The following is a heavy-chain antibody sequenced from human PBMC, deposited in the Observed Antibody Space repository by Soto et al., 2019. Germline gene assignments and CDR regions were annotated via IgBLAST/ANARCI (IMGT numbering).Heavy chain of an antibody. V-gene: IGHV3-23*01. D-gene: IGHD3-10*01. J-gene: IGHJ6*02. CDR2: IRVGGAGT. CDR1: GFNFSSYA. Sequence: EVQLLESGGGLVQPGGSLRLSCAASGFNFSSYAMTWVRQAPGKGLEWVSAIRVGGAGTFYADSVKGRFTISRDNSKNRLSLQMNSLRAEDTAVYYCAKPFQVGPGYYYGMDVWGQGTTVTVSS. CDR3: AKPFQVGPGYYYGMDV.